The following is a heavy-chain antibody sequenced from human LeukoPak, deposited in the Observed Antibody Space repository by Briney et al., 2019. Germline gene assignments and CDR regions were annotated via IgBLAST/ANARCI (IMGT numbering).Heavy chain of an antibody. V-gene: IGHV3-48*01. CDR1: GFTFSSYS. D-gene: IGHD5-12*01. CDR3: ARSTGYGGYAY. CDR2: ISGSGYTI. Sequence: PGWSLRLSCAASGFTFSSYSMNWVRQAPGKGLEWVSYISGSGYTIYYAASVKGRFTISRDNAKNSLYLQMNSLRAEDTAVYYCARSTGYGGYAYWGQGTLVTVSS. J-gene: IGHJ4*02.